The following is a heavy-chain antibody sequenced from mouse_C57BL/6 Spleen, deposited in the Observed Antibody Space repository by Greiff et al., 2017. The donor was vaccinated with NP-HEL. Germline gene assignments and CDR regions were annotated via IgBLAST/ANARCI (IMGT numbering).Heavy chain of an antibody. Sequence: EVQVVESGGGLVKPGGSLKLSCAASGFTFSDYGMHWVRQAPEKGLEWVAYISSGSSTIYYADTVKGRFTISRDNAKNTLFLQMTSLRSEDTAMYYCARLYDYDDAMDYWGQGTSVTVSS. CDR3: ARLYDYDDAMDY. CDR2: ISSGSSTI. CDR1: GFTFSDYG. V-gene: IGHV5-17*01. J-gene: IGHJ4*01. D-gene: IGHD2-4*01.